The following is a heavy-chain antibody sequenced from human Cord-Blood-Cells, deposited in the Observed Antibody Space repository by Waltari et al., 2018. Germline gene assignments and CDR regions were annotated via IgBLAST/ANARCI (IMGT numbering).Heavy chain of an antibody. CDR3: ARADIVVVPAAGGFDY. CDR2: IIPVFGTA. CDR1: GRTSSSYP. V-gene: IGHV1-69*01. Sequence: QVQLLQSGAVVKKPASSVRVSCKASGRTSSSYPLSWVRPAPGQGLEWMGGIIPVFGTANYAQKFQGIVTITADETTRTAYMELSSMRSEDTAVYYCARADIVVVPAAGGFDYWGQGTLVTVSS. J-gene: IGHJ4*02. D-gene: IGHD2-2*01.